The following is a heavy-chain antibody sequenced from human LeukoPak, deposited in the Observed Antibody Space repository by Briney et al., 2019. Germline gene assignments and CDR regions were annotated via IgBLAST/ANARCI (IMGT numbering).Heavy chain of an antibody. CDR1: GFTFDDYA. CDR2: ISWNSGSI. J-gene: IGHJ6*03. V-gene: IGHV3-9*01. CDR3: ARGIGPISFGYYMDV. Sequence: GGSLRLSCAASGFTFDDYAMHWVRQAPGKGLEWVSGISWNSGSIGYADSVKGRFTISRDNAKNSLYLQMNSLRAEDTAVYYCARGIGPISFGYYMDVWGKGTTVTVSS. D-gene: IGHD3-16*01.